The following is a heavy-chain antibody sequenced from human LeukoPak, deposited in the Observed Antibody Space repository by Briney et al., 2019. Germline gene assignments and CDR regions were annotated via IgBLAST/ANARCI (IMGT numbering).Heavy chain of an antibody. V-gene: IGHV3-21*01. CDR2: ITSSSSYI. CDR1: GFTFSSSN. J-gene: IGHJ6*02. D-gene: IGHD4-17*01. Sequence: PGGSLRLSCVVSGFTFSSSNMNWVRQAPGRGLEWVSSITSSSSYIYYADSVKGRFTISRDNAKNSLSLQMNSLRAEDTAVYYCATEKNYGDYNAYGMDVWGQGTTVTVSS. CDR3: ATEKNYGDYNAYGMDV.